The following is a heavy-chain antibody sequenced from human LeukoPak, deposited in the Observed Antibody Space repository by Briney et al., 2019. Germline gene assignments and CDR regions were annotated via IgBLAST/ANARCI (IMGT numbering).Heavy chain of an antibody. Sequence: PGRSLRLSCAASGFSLEDYAMHWVRQAPGKGLEWVSGISWNSGSIGYADSVKGRFTISRDNAKNSLYLQMNSLRAEDTALYYCAKGGYSSSHYYFDYWGQGTLVTVSS. CDR1: GFSLEDYA. D-gene: IGHD6-6*01. CDR2: ISWNSGSI. J-gene: IGHJ4*02. CDR3: AKGGYSSSHYYFDY. V-gene: IGHV3-9*01.